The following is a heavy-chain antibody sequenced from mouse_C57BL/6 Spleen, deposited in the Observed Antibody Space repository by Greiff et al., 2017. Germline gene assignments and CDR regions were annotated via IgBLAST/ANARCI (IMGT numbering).Heavy chain of an antibody. J-gene: IGHJ3*01. CDR1: GYAFSSSW. V-gene: IGHV1-82*01. CDR2: IYPGDGDT. Sequence: QVQLQQSGPELVKPGASVKISCKASGYAFSSSWMHWVKQRPGQGLEWIGRIYPGDGDTNYNGKFKGKATLTADKSSSTAYMHISRLTSEDSAVYFCAGNWDWAWFACRGQGTLVTASA. CDR3: AGNWDWAWFAC. D-gene: IGHD4-1*01.